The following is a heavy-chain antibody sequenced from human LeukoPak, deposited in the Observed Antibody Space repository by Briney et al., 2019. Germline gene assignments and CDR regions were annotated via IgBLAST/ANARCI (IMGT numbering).Heavy chain of an antibody. Sequence: GGSLRLSCAASGFIFDDHGMHWVRQAPGKGLEWVLGISWSSGTIGYADSVKGRFAISRDNAKNSLYLQMESLRAEDTAVYYCAKDTGSPADAITMEDNAFDIWGQGTMVTVSS. J-gene: IGHJ3*02. D-gene: IGHD3-3*01. V-gene: IGHV3-9*01. CDR3: AKDTGSPADAITMEDNAFDI. CDR2: ISWSSGTI. CDR1: GFIFDDHG.